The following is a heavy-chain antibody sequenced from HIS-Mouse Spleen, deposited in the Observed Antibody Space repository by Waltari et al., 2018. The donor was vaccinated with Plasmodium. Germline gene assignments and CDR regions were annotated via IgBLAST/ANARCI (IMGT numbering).Heavy chain of an antibody. J-gene: IGHJ4*02. CDR2: SNPNMGGT. D-gene: IGHD6-13*01. CDR3: ARDLAAAGHFDY. Sequence: QVQLVQSGAEVKKPGASVKVSCKASGYTFTGYYMPWVRQSPGQGLEWMGWSNPNMGGTKYAQKFQGRVTMTRDTSISTAYMELSRLRSDDTAVYYCARDLAAAGHFDYWGQGTLVTVSS. V-gene: IGHV1-2*02. CDR1: GYTFTGYY.